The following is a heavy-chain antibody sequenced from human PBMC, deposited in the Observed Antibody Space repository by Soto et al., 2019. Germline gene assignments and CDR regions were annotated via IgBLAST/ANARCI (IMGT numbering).Heavy chain of an antibody. CDR2: ISGSGGST. CDR1: GFTFSSYA. J-gene: IGHJ6*02. D-gene: IGHD2-2*01. V-gene: IGHV3-23*01. CDR3: AKDHMIVVVPAGCYGMDV. Sequence: GGSLRLSCAASGFTFSSYAMSWVRQAPGKGLEWVSAISGSGGSTYYAASVKGRFTISRDNSKNTLYLQMNSLRAEDTAVYYCAKDHMIVVVPAGCYGMDVWGQGTTVTVSS.